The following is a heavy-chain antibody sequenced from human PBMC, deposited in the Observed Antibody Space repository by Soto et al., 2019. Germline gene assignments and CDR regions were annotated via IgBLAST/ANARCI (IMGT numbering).Heavy chain of an antibody. CDR3: ARVMGYDFWSGPSPYYFDY. CDR1: GGSISSYY. D-gene: IGHD3-3*01. V-gene: IGHV4-59*01. Sequence: SETLSLTCTVSGGSISSYYWSWIRQPPGKGLEWIGYIYYSGSTNYNPSLKSRVTIPVDTSKNQFSLKLSSVTAADTAVYYCARVMGYDFWSGPSPYYFDYWGQGTLVTVSS. CDR2: IYYSGST. J-gene: IGHJ4*02.